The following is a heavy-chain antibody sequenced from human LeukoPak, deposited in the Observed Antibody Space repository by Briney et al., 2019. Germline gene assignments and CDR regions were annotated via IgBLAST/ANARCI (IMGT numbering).Heavy chain of an antibody. CDR2: IYYTGST. J-gene: IGHJ5*02. CDR1: GGSISTYY. Sequence: SETLSLTCTFSGGSISTYYWSWIRQPPGKVLEWMGYIYYTGSTSYNPSRKSRVTMSLDASKNQFSLELNSVTPADTAVYYCARGGNYWPQWWFDPWGRGTLVSVSS. D-gene: IGHD1-26*01. V-gene: IGHV4-59*01. CDR3: ARGGNYWPQWWFDP.